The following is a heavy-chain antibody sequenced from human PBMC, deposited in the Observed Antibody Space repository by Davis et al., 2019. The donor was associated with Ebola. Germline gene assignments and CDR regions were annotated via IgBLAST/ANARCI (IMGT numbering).Heavy chain of an antibody. Sequence: GGSLRLSCAASGFTFSSYWMHWVRQAPGKGLEWVSFISSSSSYIYYADLVKGRFTISRDNAKNSLYLQMNSLRAEDTAVYYCARASGSYYFDYWGQGTLVTVSS. CDR1: GFTFSSYW. V-gene: IGHV3-21*01. CDR2: ISSSSSYI. D-gene: IGHD1-26*01. CDR3: ARASGSYYFDY. J-gene: IGHJ4*02.